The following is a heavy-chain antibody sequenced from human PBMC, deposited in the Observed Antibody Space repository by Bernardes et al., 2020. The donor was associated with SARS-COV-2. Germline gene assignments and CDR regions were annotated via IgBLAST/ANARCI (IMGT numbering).Heavy chain of an antibody. CDR3: AKTENSFGVAYYYGMDV. D-gene: IGHD3-3*01. CDR2: ISGSGGST. CDR1: GFTFSSYA. J-gene: IGHJ6*02. V-gene: IGHV3-23*01. Sequence: GGSLRLSCAASGFTFSSYAMSWVRQAPGKGLEWVSAISGSGGSTYYADSVKGRFTISRDNSENTLYLQMNSLRAEDTAVYYCAKTENSFGVAYYYGMDVWGQGTTVTVSS.